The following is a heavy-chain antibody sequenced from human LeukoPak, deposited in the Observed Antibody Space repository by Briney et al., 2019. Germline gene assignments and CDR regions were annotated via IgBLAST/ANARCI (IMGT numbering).Heavy chain of an antibody. Sequence: GESLKISCKGSGYSFTSYWIGWVRQMPGKGLEWMGMIYPGDSDTRYSPSFQGQVTISADKSISTAYLQWSSLKASDTAMYYCARLMNYYGSGPYYYGMDVWGQGTTVTVSS. J-gene: IGHJ6*02. CDR3: ARLMNYYGSGPYYYGMDV. CDR2: IYPGDSDT. CDR1: GYSFTSYW. V-gene: IGHV5-51*01. D-gene: IGHD3-10*01.